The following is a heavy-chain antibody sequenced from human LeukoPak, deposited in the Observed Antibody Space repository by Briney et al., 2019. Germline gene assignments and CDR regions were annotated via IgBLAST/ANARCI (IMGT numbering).Heavy chain of an antibody. CDR2: ISGSGGST. Sequence: PGGSLRLSCAASGFTFSSYGMSWVRQAPGKGLEWVSAISGSGGSTYYADSVKGRFTISRDNSKNTLYLQMNSLRAEDTAVYYCAKDLWWVGELSSFDSWGQGTLVSVSS. V-gene: IGHV3-23*01. CDR3: AKDLWWVGELSSFDS. D-gene: IGHD3-10*01. J-gene: IGHJ4*02. CDR1: GFTFSSYG.